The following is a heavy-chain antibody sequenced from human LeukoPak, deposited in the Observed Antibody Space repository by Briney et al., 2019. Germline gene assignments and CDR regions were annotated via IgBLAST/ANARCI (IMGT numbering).Heavy chain of an antibody. D-gene: IGHD7-27*01. J-gene: IGHJ4*02. CDR2: IYYSGST. Sequence: SETLPLTCTVSGGSLSSYYWSWIRQPPGKGLEWIGYIYYSGSTNYNPSLKSRVTISVDTSTNQFSLKLSSVTAADTAVYYCASMAQTGDRFDYWGQGSLVTVSS. CDR1: GGSLSSYY. V-gene: IGHV4-59*08. CDR3: ASMAQTGDRFDY.